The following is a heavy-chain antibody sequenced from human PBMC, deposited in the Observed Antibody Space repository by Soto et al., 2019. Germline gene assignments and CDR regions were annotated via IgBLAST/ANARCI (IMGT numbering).Heavy chain of an antibody. V-gene: IGHV4-34*01. CDR1: GGSFSGYY. CDR3: ARGRYLLWFGDGALGY. Sequence: QVQLQQWGAGLLKPSETLSLTCAVYGGSFSGYYWSWIRQPPGKGLEWIGEINHSGSTNYNPSLKCRVTISVDTSKNQFSLKLSSVTAADTAVYYCARGRYLLWFGDGALGYWGQGTLVTVSS. CDR2: INHSGST. D-gene: IGHD3-10*01. J-gene: IGHJ4*02.